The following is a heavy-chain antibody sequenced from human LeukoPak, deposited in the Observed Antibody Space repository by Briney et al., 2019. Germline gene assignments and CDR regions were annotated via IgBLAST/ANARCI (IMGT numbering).Heavy chain of an antibody. CDR2: INPNSGGT. J-gene: IGHJ5*02. CDR3: ARESRIAVAGREPARWFDP. Sequence: GASVKVSCKASGYTFTGYYMHWVRQAPGQGLEWMGRINPNSGGTNYAQKFQGRVTMTRDTSISTAYMELSRLRSDDTAVYYCARESRIAVAGREPARWFDPWGQGTLVTVSS. D-gene: IGHD6-19*01. CDR1: GYTFTGYY. V-gene: IGHV1-2*06.